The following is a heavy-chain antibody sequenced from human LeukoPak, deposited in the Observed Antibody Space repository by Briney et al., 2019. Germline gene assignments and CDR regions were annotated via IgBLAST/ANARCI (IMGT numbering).Heavy chain of an antibody. D-gene: IGHD5-24*01. J-gene: IGHJ4*01. CDR3: AHVSATEGRSYFDS. Sequence: SGPTLVKPTQTLTLTCTFSGFSLSTSGVGVGWIRQPPGKALEWLALIYWNDDERYSPSLEKRLTITKDTSKNQVVLTMTNMDSVDTATYYCAHVSATEGRSYFDSWGQGALVTVSS. CDR2: IYWNDDE. CDR1: GFSLSTSGVG. V-gene: IGHV2-5*01.